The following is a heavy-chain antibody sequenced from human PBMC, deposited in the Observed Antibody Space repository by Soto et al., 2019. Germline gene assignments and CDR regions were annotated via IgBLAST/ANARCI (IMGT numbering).Heavy chain of an antibody. CDR3: GRDRNFSLQSGGPGTYYYCYGMDV. Sequence: SVKVSCKASGGTFSNYAISWVRQAPVQGLEWMGGIIPIFDTPNYAQKVQGRVTITADESTSTPYMELSSLRAEDTAVYYCGRDRNFSLQSGGPGTYYYCYGMDVWGQGTTVIPSS. D-gene: IGHD3-16*01. CDR1: GGTFSNYA. CDR2: IIPIFDTP. V-gene: IGHV1-69*13. J-gene: IGHJ6*02.